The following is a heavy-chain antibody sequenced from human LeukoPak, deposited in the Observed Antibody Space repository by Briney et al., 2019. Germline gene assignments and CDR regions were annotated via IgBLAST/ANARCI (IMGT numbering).Heavy chain of an antibody. J-gene: IGHJ4*02. CDR1: GFTFSSYA. CDR2: ISYDGSNK. D-gene: IGHD3-10*01. Sequence: GRSLRLSCAASGFTFSSYAMHWVRQAPGKGLEWVAVISYDGSNKYYADSVRGRFTISRDNSKNTLYLQMNSLRAEDTAVYYCARDGSGSYYYTYYFDYWGQGTLVTVSS. CDR3: ARDGSGSYYYTYYFDY. V-gene: IGHV3-30-3*01.